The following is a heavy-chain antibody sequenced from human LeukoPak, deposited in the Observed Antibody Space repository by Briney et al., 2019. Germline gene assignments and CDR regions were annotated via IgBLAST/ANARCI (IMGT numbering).Heavy chain of an antibody. CDR3: ARLLGSHINYFDP. V-gene: IGHV4-39*01. CDR2: IYYSGST. J-gene: IGHJ5*02. Sequence: SETLSLTCTVSGGSISSRSYYWGWIRQPPGKGLEWIGSIYYSGSTYYNPSLKSRVTISVYTSKNQFSLKLSSVTAADTAVYYCARLLGSHINYFDPWGQGTLVSVSS. D-gene: IGHD2-21*01. CDR1: GGSISSRSYY.